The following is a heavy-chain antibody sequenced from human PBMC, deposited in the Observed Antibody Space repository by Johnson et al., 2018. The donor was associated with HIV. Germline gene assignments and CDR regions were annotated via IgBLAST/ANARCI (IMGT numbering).Heavy chain of an antibody. J-gene: IGHJ3*02. Sequence: QMLLVESGGGVMQPGKSLRLSCEASGFTFRSYAMHWVRQAPGKGLEWVAVIRYDGSNKYYADSVKGRFTISRDNSKNTLYLQMNSLRAEDTAVYYCAKHPDAFDIWGQGTMVTVSS. CDR3: AKHPDAFDI. CDR1: GFTFRSYA. CDR2: IRYDGSNK. V-gene: IGHV3-30*02.